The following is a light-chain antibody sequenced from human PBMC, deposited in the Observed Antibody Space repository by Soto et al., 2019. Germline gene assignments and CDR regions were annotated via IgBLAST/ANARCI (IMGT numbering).Light chain of an antibody. CDR1: SGSVASNH. CDR3: QSYDGSNGV. Sequence: NFMLTQPHSMSDSPGKTVTISCTRSSGSVASNHVQWYQQRPGSSPTTVIYEDNQRPSGVPDRFSGSIDSSSNSASLTISGLKTEDEADYYCQSYDGSNGVFGGGTKLTVL. CDR2: EDN. J-gene: IGLJ3*02. V-gene: IGLV6-57*01.